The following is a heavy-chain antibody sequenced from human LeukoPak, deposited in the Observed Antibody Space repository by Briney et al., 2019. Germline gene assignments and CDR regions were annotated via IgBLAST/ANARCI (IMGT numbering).Heavy chain of an antibody. CDR2: IYSGGST. J-gene: IGHJ4*02. CDR1: GFTVSSNY. D-gene: IGHD6-13*01. CDR3: AGIAAADHYFDY. Sequence: GGSLRLSCAASGFTVSSNYMTWVRQAPGKGLEWVSVIYSGGSTYYADPVKGRFTISRDNSKNTLYLQMNSLRAEDTAVYYCAGIAAADHYFDYWGQGTLVTVSS. V-gene: IGHV3-53*01.